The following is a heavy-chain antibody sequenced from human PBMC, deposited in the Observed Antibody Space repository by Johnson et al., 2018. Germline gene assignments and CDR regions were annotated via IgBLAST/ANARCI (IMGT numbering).Heavy chain of an antibody. CDR1: GFTFSTYA. CDR2: LSYDGSKK. CDR3: VRDRATSYYYYMDV. V-gene: IGHV3-30-3*01. Sequence: QVQLVQSGGGVVQPGRSLRLSCAASGFTFSTYAIYWVRQAPGTGLEWVAVLSYDGSKKYYADSVKGRITISRDNSKTTLFLQMNSLRAADTAVYYCVRDRATSYYYYMDVWGKGTTVTVSS. J-gene: IGHJ6*03.